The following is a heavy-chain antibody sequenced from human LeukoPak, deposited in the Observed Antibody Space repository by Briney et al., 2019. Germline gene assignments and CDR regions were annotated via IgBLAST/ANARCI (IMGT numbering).Heavy chain of an antibody. CDR3: ARGLSTTVTPYYYYYGMDV. V-gene: IGHV4-34*01. D-gene: IGHD4-17*01. CDR2: INHSGST. J-gene: IGHJ6*04. Sequence: PSETLSLTCAVYGGSFSGYYWSWIRQPPGKGLEWIGEINHSGSTNYNPSLKSRVTISVDTSKNQFSLKLSSVTAADTAVYYCARGLSTTVTPYYYYYGMDVWGKGTTVTVSS. CDR1: GGSFSGYY.